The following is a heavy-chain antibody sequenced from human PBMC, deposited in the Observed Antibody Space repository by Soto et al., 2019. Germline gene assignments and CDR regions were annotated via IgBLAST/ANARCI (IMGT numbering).Heavy chain of an antibody. Sequence: QVQLVQSGAEVKKPGSSVKVSCKASGGTFSSYTISWVRQAPGQGLEWMGRIVPILGIANYAQKFQGRVTITADKSACTRYMELSTLRSDDTAVYYCASSMVRGVIPGYWGQGSLVTVSS. CDR2: IVPILGIA. CDR1: GGTFSSYT. V-gene: IGHV1-69*02. CDR3: ASSMVRGVIPGY. D-gene: IGHD3-10*01. J-gene: IGHJ4*02.